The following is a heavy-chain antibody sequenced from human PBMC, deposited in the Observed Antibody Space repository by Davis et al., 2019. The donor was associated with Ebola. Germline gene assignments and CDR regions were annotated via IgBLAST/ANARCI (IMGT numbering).Heavy chain of an antibody. D-gene: IGHD4-17*01. J-gene: IGHJ4*02. CDR1: GFTFSNYG. V-gene: IGHV3-33*01. CDR2: IWYDGSKK. Sequence: PGGSLRLSCAASGFTFSNYGLHWVRQAPGKGVEWVGVIWYDGSKKYYAESVKGRFTISRDNSNNTLYLQMSSLRVEDTAVYYCARGALGVTTRHFDYWGQGTLVTVSS. CDR3: ARGALGVTTRHFDY.